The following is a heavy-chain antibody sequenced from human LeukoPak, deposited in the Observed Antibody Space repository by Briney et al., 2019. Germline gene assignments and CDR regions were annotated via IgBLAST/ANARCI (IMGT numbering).Heavy chain of an antibody. CDR2: INHSGTT. CDR1: GGYFSAYY. Sequence: SETLSLTCAVYGGYFSAYYWSWIRQPPGKGLEWIGEINHSGTTNYNPSLESRVTMSVDTSKNQFSLKLSSVTAADTAVYYGARRGTLYWYFDLWGRGTLVTVSS. V-gene: IGHV4-34*01. D-gene: IGHD3-16*01. J-gene: IGHJ2*01. CDR3: ARRGTLYWYFDL.